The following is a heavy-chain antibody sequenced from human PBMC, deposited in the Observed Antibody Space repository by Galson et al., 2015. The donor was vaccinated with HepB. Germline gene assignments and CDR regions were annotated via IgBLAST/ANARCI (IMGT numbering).Heavy chain of an antibody. CDR3: ARDRRTFLGYQDYFYSGMDV. V-gene: IGHV3-53*01. CDR1: GFTVNTNY. CDR2: IYTGGST. D-gene: IGHD5-12*01. J-gene: IGHJ6*02. Sequence: SLRLSCAASGFTVNTNYMSWVRQAPGKGLEWVSIIYTGGSTYYADSVKGRFTISRDNSKNTLYIQMNSLRAEDTAVYYCARDRRTFLGYQDYFYSGMDVWGQGTTVTVSS.